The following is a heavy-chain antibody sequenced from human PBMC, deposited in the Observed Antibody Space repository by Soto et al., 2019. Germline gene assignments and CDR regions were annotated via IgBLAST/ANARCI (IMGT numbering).Heavy chain of an antibody. CDR3: ARAKKGIAAAENWFDP. D-gene: IGHD6-13*01. CDR1: GGSISSGGYY. CDR2: IYYSGST. J-gene: IGHJ5*02. Sequence: QVQLQESGPGLVKPSQTLSLTCTVSGGSISSGGYYWSWIRQHPGKGLEGIGFIYYSGSTYYNPSLKSRVTISVDTSKNHFSLKLSSVTAADTAVYYCARAKKGIAAAENWFDPWGQGTLVTVSS. V-gene: IGHV4-31*03.